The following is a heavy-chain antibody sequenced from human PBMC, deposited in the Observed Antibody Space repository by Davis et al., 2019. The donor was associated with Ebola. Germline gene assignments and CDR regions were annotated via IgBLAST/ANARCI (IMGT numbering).Heavy chain of an antibody. CDR1: GGTFSSYA. CDR2: ISAYNGNT. Sequence: ASVKVSCKASGGTFSSYAISWVRQAPGQGLEWMGWISAYNGNTNYAQKLQGRVTMTTDTSTSTAYMELRSLRSDDTAVYYCARSITMVQGATYFDYWGQGTLVTVSS. V-gene: IGHV1-18*01. CDR3: ARSITMVQGATYFDY. J-gene: IGHJ4*02. D-gene: IGHD3-10*01.